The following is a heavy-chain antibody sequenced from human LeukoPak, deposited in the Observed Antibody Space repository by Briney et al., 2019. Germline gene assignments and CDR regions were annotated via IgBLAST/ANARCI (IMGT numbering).Heavy chain of an antibody. J-gene: IGHJ5*02. V-gene: IGHV4-4*07. CDR1: GGSISSYY. CDR3: ARDNLEYSYGSNGRGWTNWFDP. CDR2: IYTNGST. D-gene: IGHD5-18*01. Sequence: AGTLSLTCTVSGGSISSYYWSWIRQPAGKGLEWIGRIYTNGSTNYNPSLKSRVNMSVDTSKNQFSLKLSSVTAADTAVYYCARDNLEYSYGSNGRGWTNWFDPWGQGTLVTVS.